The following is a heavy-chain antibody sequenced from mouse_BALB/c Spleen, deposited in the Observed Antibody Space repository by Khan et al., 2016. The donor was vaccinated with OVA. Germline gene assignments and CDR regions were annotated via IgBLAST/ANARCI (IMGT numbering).Heavy chain of an antibody. CDR1: GYTFTSYV. D-gene: IGHD2-14*01. CDR3: ANNYRYDVYFDY. Sequence: VQLQQPGPELVKPGASVKMSCKASGYTFTSYVMHWLRQKPGQGLEWIGYIYPYNDDTKYNEKFKGKATLTSDKSSSTAYMELSSLTSEDSAVYYCANNYRYDVYFDYWGQGTTLTVSS. J-gene: IGHJ2*01. CDR2: IYPYNDDT. V-gene: IGHV1S136*01.